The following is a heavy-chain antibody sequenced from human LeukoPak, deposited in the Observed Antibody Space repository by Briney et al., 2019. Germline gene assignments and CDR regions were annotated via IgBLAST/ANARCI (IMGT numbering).Heavy chain of an antibody. D-gene: IGHD5-18*01. CDR1: GGSISSYY. CDR2: IHYTGST. V-gene: IGHV4-59*01. CDR3: ARGQKYRSGYTVTELGSGYFDY. J-gene: IGHJ4*02. Sequence: PSETLSLTCTVSGGSISSYYWSWIRQSPGKGLECIGYIHYTGSTNYNPSLKSRVTISVETSKNQFSLKLKSVTAADTAVYYCARGQKYRSGYTVTELGSGYFDYWGQGTLVTVSS.